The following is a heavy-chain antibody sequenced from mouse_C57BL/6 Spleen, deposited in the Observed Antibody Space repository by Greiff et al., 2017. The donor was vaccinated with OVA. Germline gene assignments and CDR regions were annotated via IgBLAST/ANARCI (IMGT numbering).Heavy chain of an antibody. CDR1: GFTFSSYA. CDR3: ARDPVTTVVATKDAMDY. Sequence: EVKLVESGGGLVKPGGSLKLSCAASGFTFSSYAMSWVRQTPEKRLEWVATISDGGSYTYYPDNVKGRFTISRDNAKNNLYLQMGHLESEDTAMYYCARDPVTTVVATKDAMDYWGQGTSVTVSS. J-gene: IGHJ4*01. CDR2: ISDGGSYT. D-gene: IGHD1-1*01. V-gene: IGHV5-4*01.